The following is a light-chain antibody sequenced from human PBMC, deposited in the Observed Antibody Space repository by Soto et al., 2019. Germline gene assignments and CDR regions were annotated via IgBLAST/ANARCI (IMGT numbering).Light chain of an antibody. J-gene: IGKJ1*01. CDR3: QQYNTYSRT. V-gene: IGKV1-5*03. CDR1: QSISTY. Sequence: DIQLTQSPSFLSASVGDRVTLTCRASQSISTYLAWYQQKPGKAPKLLIYKASSLESGVPSRFSGSGSGAEFTLTISSLQPDDFATYYCQQYNTYSRTFGQGTKVDI. CDR2: KAS.